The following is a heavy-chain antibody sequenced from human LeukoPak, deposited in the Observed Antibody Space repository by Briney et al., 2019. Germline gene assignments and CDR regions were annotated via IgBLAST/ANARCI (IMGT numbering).Heavy chain of an antibody. J-gene: IGHJ3*02. CDR2: ISYDGSNK. D-gene: IGHD5-18*01. CDR3: AKDHLTAMVTAWGAFDI. V-gene: IGHV3-30*18. CDR1: GFTFSSYG. Sequence: GGSLRLSCAASGFTFSSYGMHWVRQAPGKGLGWVAVISYDGSNKYYADSVKGRFTISRDNSKNTLYLQMNSLRAEDTAVYYCAKDHLTAMVTAWGAFDIWGQGTMVTVSS.